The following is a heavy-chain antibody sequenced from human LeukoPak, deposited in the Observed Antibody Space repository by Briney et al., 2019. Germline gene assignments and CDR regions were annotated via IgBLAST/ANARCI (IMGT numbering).Heavy chain of an antibody. D-gene: IGHD2-21*01. CDR3: AKAPVTTCRGAYCYPFDY. CDR1: GFTFSSYG. Sequence: PGGALRLSCAASGFTFSSYGMHWVRQAPGKGLEWVAFIRYDGNNKYYADSVKGRFTISRDNSKNTLYLQMNSLRAEDTAVYYCAKAPVTTCRGAYCYPFDYWGQGTLVTVSS. V-gene: IGHV3-30*02. CDR2: IRYDGNNK. J-gene: IGHJ4*02.